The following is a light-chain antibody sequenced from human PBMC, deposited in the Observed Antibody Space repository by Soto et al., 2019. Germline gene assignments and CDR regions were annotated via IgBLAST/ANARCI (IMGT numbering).Light chain of an antibody. CDR2: HTS. J-gene: IGKJ4*01. CDR3: QEYDTAPLT. CDR1: QGIRNY. V-gene: IGKV1-27*01. Sequence: IQMTQSPSSLSASVGDRVTITCRAGQGIRNYVAWYQQKPGKVPSLLMYHTSTLQSGVPPRFSGRGSGTDFTLTISSLQPEDVATYYCQEYDTAPLTFGGGTKVEIK.